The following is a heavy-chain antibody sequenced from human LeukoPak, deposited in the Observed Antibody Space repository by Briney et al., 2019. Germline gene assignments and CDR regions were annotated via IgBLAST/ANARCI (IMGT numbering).Heavy chain of an antibody. D-gene: IGHD6-13*01. V-gene: IGHV3-21*01. CDR3: ASIADGEFDY. CDR2: ISSSSSYI. Sequence: PGGCLRLYCAASGFTFSSYSMNSVRQAPGKGLEWVSSISSSSSYIYYADSVKGRFTISRDNAKNSLYLQMNSLRAEDTAVYYCASIADGEFDYWGQGTLVTVSS. CDR1: GFTFSSYS. J-gene: IGHJ4*02.